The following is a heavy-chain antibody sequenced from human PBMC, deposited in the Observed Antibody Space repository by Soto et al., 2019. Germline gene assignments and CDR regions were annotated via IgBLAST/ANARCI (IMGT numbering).Heavy chain of an antibody. V-gene: IGHV3-21*01. CDR3: ARVWDSSGSYSLDY. D-gene: IGHD1-26*01. J-gene: IGHJ4*02. CDR2: ISSSSYI. CDR1: GFTFSSYS. Sequence: GGSLRLSCAASGFTFSSYSMNWVRQAPGKGLEWVSSISSSSYIYYADSVKGRFTISRDNAKNSLYLQMNSLRAEDTAVYYCARVWDSSGSYSLDYWGQGTLVTVSS.